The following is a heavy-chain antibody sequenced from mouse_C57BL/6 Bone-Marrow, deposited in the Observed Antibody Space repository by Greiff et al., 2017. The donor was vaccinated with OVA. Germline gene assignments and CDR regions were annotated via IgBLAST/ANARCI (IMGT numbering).Heavy chain of an antibody. CDR1: GYSFTGYY. V-gene: IGHV1-42*01. Sequence: VQLKQSGPELVKPGASVKISCKASGYSFTGYYMNWVKQSPEKSLEWIGEINPSTGGTTYNQKFKAKATLTVDKSSSTAYMQLKSLTSEDSAVYYCARLGYYGVYWGQGTTLTVSS. D-gene: IGHD1-1*01. CDR3: ARLGYYGVY. J-gene: IGHJ2*01. CDR2: INPSTGGT.